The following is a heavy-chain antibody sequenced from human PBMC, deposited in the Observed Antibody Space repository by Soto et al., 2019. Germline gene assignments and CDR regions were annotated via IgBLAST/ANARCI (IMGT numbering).Heavy chain of an antibody. J-gene: IGHJ4*02. D-gene: IGHD3-3*01. CDR1: GYTFTSYC. CDR2: ISXYSGNS. Sequence: ASVKVSCKASGYTFTSYCISWVRQAPGQGLEXMGWISXYSGNSNYAQKVQGRVTMTTDTSTSTAYMELRSLRSDDTAVYYCAAVPVLRFLKWLPAYFDYWGQGTLVTVSS. V-gene: IGHV1-18*01. CDR3: AAVPVLRFLKWLPAYFDY.